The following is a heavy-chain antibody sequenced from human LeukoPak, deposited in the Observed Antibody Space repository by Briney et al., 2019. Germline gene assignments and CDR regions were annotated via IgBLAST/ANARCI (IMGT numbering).Heavy chain of an antibody. V-gene: IGHV3-53*01. J-gene: IGHJ4*02. CDR3: ARTSTVLKPFDY. D-gene: IGHD4-17*01. CDR1: GFTVSSNY. CDR2: FYSGGTT. Sequence: GGSPRLSCAASGFTVSSNYMSWVRQAPGKGLEWVSVFYSGGTTYYADSVKGRFTISRDSSKNTLYLQMNNLRADDTAMYFCARTSTVLKPFDYWGQGTLVTVSS.